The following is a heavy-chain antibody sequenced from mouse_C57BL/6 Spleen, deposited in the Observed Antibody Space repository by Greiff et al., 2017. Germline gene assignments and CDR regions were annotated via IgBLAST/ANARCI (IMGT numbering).Heavy chain of an antibody. J-gene: IGHJ1*03. CDR2: IAPSDSYT. V-gene: IGHV1-59*01. CDR3: ARRGGYGSSYWYFDV. D-gene: IGHD1-1*01. CDR1: GYTFTSYW. Sequence: VQLQQPGAELVRPGTSVKLSCKASGYTFTSYWLHWVKQRPGQGLEWIGVIAPSDSYTNYNQKFKGKATLTVDTSSSTAYMQLSSLTSEDSAVYYCARRGGYGSSYWYFDVWGTGTTVTVSS.